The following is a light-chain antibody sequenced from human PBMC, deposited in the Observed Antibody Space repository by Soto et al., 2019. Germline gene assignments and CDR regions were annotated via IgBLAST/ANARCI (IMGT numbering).Light chain of an antibody. Sequence: EIVLTQSPGTLSLSPGERATLSCRASQTVGVRLAWYQHKPGQAPRVXXXGXXIXDSGVPERFSGGGSGTDFPLTITRLEPEDFAVYYCQQYGSSLFTFGPGTKVDIK. CDR3: QQYGSSLFT. CDR1: QTVGVR. J-gene: IGKJ3*01. CDR2: GXX. V-gene: IGKV3-20*01.